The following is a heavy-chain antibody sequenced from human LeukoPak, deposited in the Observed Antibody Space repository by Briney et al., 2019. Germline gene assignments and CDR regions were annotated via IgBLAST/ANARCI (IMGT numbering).Heavy chain of an antibody. CDR2: INHSGST. CDR1: GGSFSGYY. J-gene: IGHJ4*02. V-gene: IGHV4-34*01. Sequence: SETLSLTCAVYGGSFSGYYWSWIRQPPGKGLEWIGEINHSGSTNYNPSLKSRVTISVDTSKNQFSLKLSSVTAADTAVYYCARGPRITIFGVVITKGPYYFDYWGQGTLVTVSS. D-gene: IGHD3-3*01. CDR3: ARGPRITIFGVVITKGPYYFDY.